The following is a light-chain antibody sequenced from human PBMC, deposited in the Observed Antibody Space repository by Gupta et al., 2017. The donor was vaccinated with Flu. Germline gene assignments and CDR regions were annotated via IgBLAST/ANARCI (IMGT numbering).Light chain of an antibody. V-gene: IGLV1-44*01. CDR3: AAWDDSLNGHYV. J-gene: IGLJ1*01. CDR1: SSHIGNNA. Sequence: QSVLAQPPSASGTPGQRVTISCSGSSSHIGNNAVNWYQQVPGTAPKLLIYGSNQRPSGVPDRFSGSKSGTSASLAISGLQAEDEADYYCAAWDDSLNGHYVFGTGTTVTAL. CDR2: GSN.